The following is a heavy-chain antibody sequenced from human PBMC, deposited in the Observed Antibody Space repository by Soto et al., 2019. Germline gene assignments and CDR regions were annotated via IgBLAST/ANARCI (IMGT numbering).Heavy chain of an antibody. CDR3: AKLKGGLGRFYGLDA. CDR2: MSGGGTT. Sequence: GSLRLSCRASGFTFKNYAMTWVRKCPGKGLEWVSLMSGGGTTDYADSVKGRFIISRDNSKNTLNLQMNSLRADDTAVYYCAKLKGGLGRFYGLDAWGQGTTVTVSS. CDR1: GFTFKNYA. V-gene: IGHV3-23*01. J-gene: IGHJ6*02. D-gene: IGHD3-3*01.